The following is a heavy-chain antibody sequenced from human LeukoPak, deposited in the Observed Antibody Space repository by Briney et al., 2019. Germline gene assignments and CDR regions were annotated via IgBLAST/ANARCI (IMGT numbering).Heavy chain of an antibody. Sequence: GGSLRLSCAASGFTLSSYAMSWVRQAPGKGLEWFSAISGTGTLTYYADSVKGRFTISRDNSKNTLYLQMNSLRAEDTAVYSCAKHRVVGQWYFDLWGRGTLVTVSS. D-gene: IGHD2-15*01. CDR1: GFTLSSYA. J-gene: IGHJ2*01. CDR2: ISGTGTLT. CDR3: AKHRVVGQWYFDL. V-gene: IGHV3-23*01.